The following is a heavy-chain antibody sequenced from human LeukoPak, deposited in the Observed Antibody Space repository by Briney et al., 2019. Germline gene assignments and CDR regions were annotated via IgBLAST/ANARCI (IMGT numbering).Heavy chain of an antibody. CDR3: ARDYRRARGTYDY. CDR2: ISSSSTYI. CDR1: GFTFSSYA. V-gene: IGHV3-21*01. Sequence: GGSLRLSCAASGFTFSSYAMIWVRQAPGKGLEWVSSISSSSTYIYYADSVKGRFTVSRDNAKNSLYLQMNSLRAEDTAVYYCARDYRRARGTYDYWGQGTLVTVSS. D-gene: IGHD3-16*01. J-gene: IGHJ4*02.